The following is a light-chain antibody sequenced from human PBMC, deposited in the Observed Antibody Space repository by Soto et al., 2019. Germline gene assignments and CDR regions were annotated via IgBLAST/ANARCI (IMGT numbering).Light chain of an antibody. CDR1: QSISSY. J-gene: IGKJ4*01. V-gene: IGKV1-39*01. CDR2: ATS. Sequence: DIQMTQSPSSLSASVGDRVTITCRASQSISSYLNWYQQKPGKAPNLLIYATSSLQSGVPSRFSGSGSGTDFTLTISSLQREDFATYYCQQSYNTPLTFGGGTKVEIK. CDR3: QQSYNTPLT.